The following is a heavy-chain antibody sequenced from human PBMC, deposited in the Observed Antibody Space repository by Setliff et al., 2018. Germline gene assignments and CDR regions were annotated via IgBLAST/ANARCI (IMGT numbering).Heavy chain of an antibody. Sequence: ASVKVSCKASGYTFTSYYMYWVRQAPGQGLEWMGTINTGGGSASIVDQFQGRVTMTRDTSTTTIYLEVNSLRSDDTAVYYCARDTHINYNNPQVGWFDPWGQGTQVTVSS. D-gene: IGHD4-4*01. CDR2: INTGGGSA. CDR3: ARDTHINYNNPQVGWFDP. J-gene: IGHJ5*02. CDR1: GYTFTSYY. V-gene: IGHV1-46*01.